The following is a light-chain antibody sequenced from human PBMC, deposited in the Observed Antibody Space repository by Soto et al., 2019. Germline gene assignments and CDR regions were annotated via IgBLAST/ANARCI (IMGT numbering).Light chain of an antibody. Sequence: QSVLTQPPSVSEAPGQRVTVSCTGSSSNIGAGHHVHWYQQLPGTAPKLLIFDNDNRPSGVPDRFSGSKSGTSASLAISGLQAEDEAEYYCHSYDSSLSDVLFGGGTKVTVL. J-gene: IGLJ2*01. CDR2: DND. V-gene: IGLV1-40*01. CDR1: SSNIGAGHH. CDR3: HSYDSSLSDVL.